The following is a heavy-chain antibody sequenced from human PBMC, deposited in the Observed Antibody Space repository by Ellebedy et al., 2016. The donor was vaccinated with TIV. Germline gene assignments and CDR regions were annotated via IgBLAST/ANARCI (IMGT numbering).Heavy chain of an antibody. J-gene: IGHJ4*02. D-gene: IGHD1-1*01. CDR1: GFPFSDYY. V-gene: IGHV3-11*01. CDR3: ARLDWSDVDLRHFYFDS. CDR2: ITSGDTI. Sequence: GGSLRLSCAASGFPFSDYYMSWIRQAPGKGLEWVSFITSGDTIYYADSVKGRFTISRDNANNSLYLHMNSLRAEDTAVYYCARLDWSDVDLRHFYFDSWGQGTQVTVSS.